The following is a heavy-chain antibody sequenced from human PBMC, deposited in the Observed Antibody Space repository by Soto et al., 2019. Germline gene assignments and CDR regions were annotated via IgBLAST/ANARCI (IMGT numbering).Heavy chain of an antibody. J-gene: IGHJ6*02. CDR1: GYSFTSYW. D-gene: IGHD6-13*01. Sequence: PGESLKISCKGSGYSFTSYWISWVRQMPGKGLEWMGRIDRSDSYTNYSPSFQGHVTISADKSISTAYLQWSSLKASDTAMYYCARPLSIAAAGNYYYYYGMDVWGQGTTVTVSS. V-gene: IGHV5-10-1*01. CDR2: IDRSDSYT. CDR3: ARPLSIAAAGNYYYYYGMDV.